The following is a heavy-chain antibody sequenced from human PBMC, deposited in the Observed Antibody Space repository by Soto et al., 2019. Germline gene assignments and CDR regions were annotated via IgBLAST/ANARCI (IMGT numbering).Heavy chain of an antibody. CDR2: IYYSGST. CDR1: GGSVSSRSYY. Sequence: SETLSLTCTVSGGSVSSRSYYWSWIRQSPGKGLEWIGYIYYSGSTNYNPSLRSRVTISVDTSKNQFSLKLSSVTAADTAVYYCVRTVSGYYFDSWGQGTLVTVSS. D-gene: IGHD3-22*01. CDR3: VRTVSGYYFDS. J-gene: IGHJ4*02. V-gene: IGHV4-61*01.